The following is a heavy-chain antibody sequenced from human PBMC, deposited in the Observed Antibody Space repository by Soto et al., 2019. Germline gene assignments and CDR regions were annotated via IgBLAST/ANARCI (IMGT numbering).Heavy chain of an antibody. V-gene: IGHV4-39*01. CDR2: IYYSGST. D-gene: IGHD6-19*01. CDR3: ARLGGLVRPGFDY. CDR1: GGSISSSSYY. Sequence: QLQLQESGPGLVKPSETLSLTCTVSGGSISSSSYYWGWIRQPPGKGLEWIGSIYYSGSTYYNPSLKRRVTISVDTSKNQFSLKLSSVTAADTAVYYCARLGGLVRPGFDYWGQGTLVTVSS. J-gene: IGHJ4*02.